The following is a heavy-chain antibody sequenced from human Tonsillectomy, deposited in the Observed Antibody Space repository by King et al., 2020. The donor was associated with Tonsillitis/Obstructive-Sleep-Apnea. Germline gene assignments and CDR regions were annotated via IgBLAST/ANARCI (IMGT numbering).Heavy chain of an antibody. V-gene: IGHV3-23*04. D-gene: IGHD3-3*01. J-gene: IGHJ3*02. CDR2: ISGSGGSK. Sequence: VQLVQSGGGLVQPGGSLRLSCAASGFTFSSYAMSWVRQAPGKGLEWVSAISGSGGSKYYANSWKGRFTISRDNSKNTLYLQMNSLRAEDTAVYYCAKFLVGRFWSGYSAFDIWGQGTMVTVSS. CDR1: GFTFSSYA. CDR3: AKFLVGRFWSGYSAFDI.